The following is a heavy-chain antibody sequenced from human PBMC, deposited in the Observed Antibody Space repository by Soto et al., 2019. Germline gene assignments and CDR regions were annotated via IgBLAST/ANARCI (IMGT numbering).Heavy chain of an antibody. CDR3: ARDSGGSCYFCYGY. D-gene: IGHD2-15*01. CDR2: ISGSGGST. V-gene: IGHV3-23*01. CDR1: GFTFSSYA. J-gene: IGHJ4*02. Sequence: EVQLLESGGGLVQPGGSLRLSCAASGFTFSSYAMSWVRQAPGKGLEWVSAISGSGGSTYDADSVKGRFTISRDNSKNTLYLQMNSLRAEDTAVYYCARDSGGSCYFCYGYWGQGTLVTVSS.